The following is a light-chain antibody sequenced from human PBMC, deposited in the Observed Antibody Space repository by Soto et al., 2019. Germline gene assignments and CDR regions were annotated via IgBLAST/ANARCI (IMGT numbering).Light chain of an antibody. CDR2: DVS. CDR3: RSYTSSSTYV. V-gene: IGLV2-14*01. Sequence: QSALTQPDSVSGSPGQSITISCTGTSSDVGGYNYVSWYQQHPGKAPKLMIYDVSNRPSGVSNRFSGSKSGNTASLTISGLQAEDEADYYCRSYTSSSTYVFGPGTKLTVL. CDR1: SSDVGGYNY. J-gene: IGLJ1*01.